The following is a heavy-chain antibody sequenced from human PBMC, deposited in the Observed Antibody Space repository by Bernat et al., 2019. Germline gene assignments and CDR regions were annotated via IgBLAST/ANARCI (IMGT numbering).Heavy chain of an antibody. D-gene: IGHD3-10*01. Sequence: QLQLQESGPGLVKPSETLSLTCPVSGGSISSSSYYWGWIRQPPGKGLEWIGEINHSGSTNYDPSLKSRVTISVDTSKNQFSLKLCSVTAADTAVYYCARAKGHITMVRGVIIGFDYYYGMDVWGQGTTVTVSS. CDR2: INHSGST. J-gene: IGHJ6*02. CDR3: ARAKGHITMVRGVIIGFDYYYGMDV. V-gene: IGHV4-39*07. CDR1: GGSISSSSYY.